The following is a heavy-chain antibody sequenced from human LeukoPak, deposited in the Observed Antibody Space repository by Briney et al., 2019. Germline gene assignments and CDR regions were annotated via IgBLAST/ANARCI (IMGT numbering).Heavy chain of an antibody. Sequence: ASVKVSCKASGYTFTSYYMHWVRQAPGQGLEWMGIINPSGGSTSYAQKFQGRVTMTRDTSTSTVYMELSSLRSEDTAVYYCARVGVYDNSRRQFDYWGQGTLVTVSS. D-gene: IGHD3-22*01. J-gene: IGHJ4*02. CDR1: GYTFTSYY. V-gene: IGHV1-46*01. CDR3: ARVGVYDNSRRQFDY. CDR2: INPSGGST.